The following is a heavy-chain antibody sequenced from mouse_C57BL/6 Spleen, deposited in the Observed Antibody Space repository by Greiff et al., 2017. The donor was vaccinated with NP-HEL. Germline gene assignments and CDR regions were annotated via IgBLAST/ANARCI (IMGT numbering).Heavy chain of an antibody. J-gene: IGHJ2*01. Sequence: EVQLQQSGTVLARPGASVQMSCKTSGYTFTSYWMHWVKQRPGQGLEWIGAIYPGNSDTSSNQTFKGKGKLTAVTSASTAYMELSILTNEDSAVYYGTREGITTVDDWGQGTTLTVSS. CDR3: TREGITTVDD. D-gene: IGHD1-1*01. CDR2: IYPGNSDT. V-gene: IGHV1-5*01. CDR1: GYTFTSYW.